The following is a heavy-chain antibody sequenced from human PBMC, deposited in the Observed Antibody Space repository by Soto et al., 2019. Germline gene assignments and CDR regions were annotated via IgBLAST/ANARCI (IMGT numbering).Heavy chain of an antibody. CDR3: ARVQSIFGVVVPTGFDP. V-gene: IGHV4-61*01. Sequence: AETLSLTCTVSGGSVRSGSYYWSWIRLPPGKALEGIGYSDYSGSTNYKPSLQSRVTISGDTAKNLFSLKLSSVTAADTAVDYWARVQSIFGVVVPTGFDPWGQGTLVTVSS. D-gene: IGHD3-3*01. CDR2: SDYSGST. J-gene: IGHJ5*02. CDR1: GGSVRSGSYY.